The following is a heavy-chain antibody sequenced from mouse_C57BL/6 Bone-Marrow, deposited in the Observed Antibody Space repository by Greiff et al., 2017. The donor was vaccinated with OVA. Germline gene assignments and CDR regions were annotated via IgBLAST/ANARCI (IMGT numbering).Heavy chain of an antibody. J-gene: IGHJ2*01. D-gene: IGHD5-5*01. CDR2: ISSGGSYT. CDR3: ARPPGTTFYFDY. CDR1: GFTFSSYG. V-gene: IGHV5-6*02. Sequence: DVKLVESGGDLVKPGGSLKLSCAASGFTFSSYGMSWVRQTPDKRLEWVATISSGGSYTYYPDSVKGRFTISRDNAKNTLYLQMSSLKSEDTAMYYCARPPGTTFYFDYWGQGTTLTVSS.